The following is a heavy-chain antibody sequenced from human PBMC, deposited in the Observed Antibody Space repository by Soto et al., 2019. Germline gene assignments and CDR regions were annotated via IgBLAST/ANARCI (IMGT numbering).Heavy chain of an antibody. CDR1: GYTFTGYY. V-gene: IGHV1-2*02. CDR3: ATVVATIRGPQAAMDV. J-gene: IGHJ6*02. Sequence: QVPLVQSGAEVKESGASVKVSCKASGYTFTGYYIHWVRQAPGQGLEWVGEISPKSGGTRYAQKFQGRVTITADKSTSTAYMELSSLRSEDTAVYYCATVVATIRGPQAAMDVWGQGTTVTVSS. CDR2: ISPKSGGT. D-gene: IGHD5-12*01.